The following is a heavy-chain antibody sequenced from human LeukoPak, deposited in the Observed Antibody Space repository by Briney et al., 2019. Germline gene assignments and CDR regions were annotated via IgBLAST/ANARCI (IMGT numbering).Heavy chain of an antibody. Sequence: GGALRLSCAASGFTFSSYGMHWVRQAPGKGLEWVAVISYDGGNKYYADSVKGRFTISRDNSKNTLYLQMHSLRAEDPAVYYCAREGKSRVYYDILTGPAPPESYYYCMDVWGQGTTVTASS. V-gene: IGHV3-30*03. D-gene: IGHD3-9*01. CDR3: AREGKSRVYYDILTGPAPPESYYYCMDV. CDR2: ISYDGGNK. J-gene: IGHJ6*02. CDR1: GFTFSSYG.